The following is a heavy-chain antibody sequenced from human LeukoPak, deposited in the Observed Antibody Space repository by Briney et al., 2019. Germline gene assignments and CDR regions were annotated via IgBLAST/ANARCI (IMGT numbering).Heavy chain of an antibody. CDR1: GYTFTSYY. V-gene: IGHV1-46*01. J-gene: IGHJ4*02. CDR3: ARGMGTYSGYGFMFDY. Sequence: ASVKVSCKASGYTFTSYYMHWVRQAPGQGLEWMGIINPSGGSTSYTQKFQGRVTMTRDMSTSTVYMELSSLRSEDTALYYCARGMGTYSGYGFMFDYWGQGTLVTVSP. D-gene: IGHD5-12*01. CDR2: INPSGGST.